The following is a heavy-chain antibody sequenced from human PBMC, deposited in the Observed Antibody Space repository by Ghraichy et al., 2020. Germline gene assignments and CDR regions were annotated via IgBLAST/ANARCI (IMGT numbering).Heavy chain of an antibody. CDR3: ARAGDYVWGSYRSYYFDF. CDR2: IYYNGKT. CDR1: GGSVSSITYH. J-gene: IGHJ4*02. D-gene: IGHD3-16*02. V-gene: IGHV4-61*01. Sequence: GSLRLSCIVSGGSVSSITYHWSWIRKPPGKGLEWIGFIYYNGKTDYNPSLKSRVSISLDTSKNQFSLNLNSVTAADAAGYYCARAGDYVWGSYRSYYFDFWGLGTPVTVSS.